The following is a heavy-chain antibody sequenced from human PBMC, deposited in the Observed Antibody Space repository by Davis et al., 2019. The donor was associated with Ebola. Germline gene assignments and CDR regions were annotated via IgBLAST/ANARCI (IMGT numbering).Heavy chain of an antibody. J-gene: IGHJ5*02. D-gene: IGHD3-3*01. Sequence: AASVKVSCKASGCTFSSYAISWVRQAPGQGLEWMGGIIPIFGTANYAQKFQGRVTITADESTSTAYMELSSLRSEDTVVYYCARTTFWSGYFHGNWFDPWGQGTLVTVSS. CDR2: IIPIFGTA. CDR3: ARTTFWSGYFHGNWFDP. CDR1: GCTFSSYA. V-gene: IGHV1-69*13.